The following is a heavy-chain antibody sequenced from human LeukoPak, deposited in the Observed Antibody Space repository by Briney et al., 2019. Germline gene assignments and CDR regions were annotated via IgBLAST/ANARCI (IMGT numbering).Heavy chain of an antibody. D-gene: IGHD3-16*01. CDR3: AGRGEKFFSD. CDR2: IDPKVDNT. J-gene: IGHJ4*02. CDR1: GYRLIDYH. Sequence: ASVKVPCKAFGYRLIDYHMHWVRQAPGQGLEWMGKIDPKVDNTNYAQKFQDRVIMTRDTSTNTVFLELSNLRSEDTAVYYCAGRGEKFFSDWGQGTLVTVSS. V-gene: IGHV1-46*01.